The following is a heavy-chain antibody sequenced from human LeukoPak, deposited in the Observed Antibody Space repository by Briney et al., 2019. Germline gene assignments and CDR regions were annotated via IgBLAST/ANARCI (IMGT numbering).Heavy chain of an antibody. CDR3: ARGAAPGTGRDWVR. V-gene: IGHV3-21*01. CDR2: ISSGSSYI. J-gene: IGHJ4*02. Sequence: GGSLRLSCAASGFTFSSYSMNWVRQAPGKGLEWVSSISSGSSYIYYADSVKGRFTISRDNAKNPLYLQMNSLRAEDTAVYYCARGAAPGTGRDWVRWGQGNVVSVSS. D-gene: IGHD6-13*01. CDR1: GFTFSSYS.